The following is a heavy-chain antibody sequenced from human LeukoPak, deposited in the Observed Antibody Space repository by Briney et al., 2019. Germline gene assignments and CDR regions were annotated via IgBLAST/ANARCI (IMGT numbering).Heavy chain of an antibody. J-gene: IGHJ4*02. Sequence: SVKVSCKASGGTFSSYAISWVRQAPGQGLKWMGGIIPIFGTANYAQKFQGRVTITTDESASTAHMELSSLRSEDTAVYYCARVSPYSSGWYGCYFDYWGQGTLVTVSS. D-gene: IGHD6-19*01. CDR2: IIPIFGTA. V-gene: IGHV1-69*05. CDR1: GGTFSSYA. CDR3: ARVSPYSSGWYGCYFDY.